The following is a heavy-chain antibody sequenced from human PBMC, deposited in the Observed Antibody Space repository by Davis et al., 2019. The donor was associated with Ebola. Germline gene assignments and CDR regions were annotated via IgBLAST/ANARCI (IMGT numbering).Heavy chain of an antibody. V-gene: IGHV3-74*01. CDR1: GFTFSSYW. CDR3: ARDVVYCSSTSCYTEDYYYGMDV. Sequence: GESLKISCAASGFTFSSYWMHWVRQAPGKGLVWVSRINSDGSSTSYADSVKGRFTISRDNAKNTLYLQMNSLRAEDTAVYYCARDVVYCSSTSCYTEDYYYGMDVWGQGTTVTVSS. J-gene: IGHJ6*02. CDR2: INSDGSST. D-gene: IGHD2-2*02.